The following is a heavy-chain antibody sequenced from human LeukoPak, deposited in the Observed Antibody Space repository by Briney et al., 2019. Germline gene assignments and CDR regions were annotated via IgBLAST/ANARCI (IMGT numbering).Heavy chain of an antibody. J-gene: IGHJ6*02. V-gene: IGHV3-48*01. CDR3: ARDLIRHYDSSGSYYYGMDV. Sequence: PEGSLRLSCAASGFTFSTYGMNWVRQAPGKGLQWVSYISSSSSTIYYADSVKGRFTISRENAKNSLYLQMNSLRAGDTAVYYCARDLIRHYDSSGSYYYGMDVWGQGTTVTVSS. D-gene: IGHD3-22*01. CDR1: GFTFSTYG. CDR2: ISSSSSTI.